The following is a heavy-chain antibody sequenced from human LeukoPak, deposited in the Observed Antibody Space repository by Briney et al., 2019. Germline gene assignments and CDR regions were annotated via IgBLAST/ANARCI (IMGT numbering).Heavy chain of an antibody. CDR2: IYYTGST. J-gene: IGHJ4*02. Sequence: PSETLSLTCTVSGGSISSYFWSWIRQPPGKGLEWVGYIYYTGSTKYNPSLKSRVTISVDTSKYQFSLKLTSVTAADTAIYYCARGSSSSGWGDYWGQGTLVTVSS. D-gene: IGHD6-19*01. CDR3: ARGSSSSGWGDY. CDR1: GGSISSYF. V-gene: IGHV4-59*01.